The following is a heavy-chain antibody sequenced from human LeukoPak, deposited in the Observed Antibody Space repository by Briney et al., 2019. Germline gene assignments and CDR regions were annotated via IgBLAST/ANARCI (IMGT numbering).Heavy chain of an antibody. CDR1: GFNFSNYW. CDR2: IKEDGSDK. V-gene: IGHV3-7*01. D-gene: IGHD3-9*01. J-gene: IGHJ4*02. Sequence: GGSLRLSCAASGFNFSNYWMSWVRQAPGKGLEWVATIKEDGSDKYYVDSVKGRFTVSRDNAKNSLYLQMNSLRAEDTAVYYGARDRDWVTDYWGQGTLVTVSS. CDR3: ARDRDWVTDY.